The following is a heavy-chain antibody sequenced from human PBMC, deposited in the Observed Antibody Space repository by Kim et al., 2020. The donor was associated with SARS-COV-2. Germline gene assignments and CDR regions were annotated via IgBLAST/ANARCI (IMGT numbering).Heavy chain of an antibody. CDR1: GFSFSTYG. D-gene: IGHD1-1*01. CDR2: IRYDGSNR. V-gene: IGHV3-33*08. J-gene: IGHJ6*02. Sequence: GGSLRLSCAASGFSFSTYGMHWVRQAPGRGLEWVALIRYDGSNRYYADSVKGRFTVSRDNPKKMLYLQMDSLRADDTAVYYCTRRIGNYNHMDVWGQGTTVTVSS. CDR3: TRRIGNYNHMDV.